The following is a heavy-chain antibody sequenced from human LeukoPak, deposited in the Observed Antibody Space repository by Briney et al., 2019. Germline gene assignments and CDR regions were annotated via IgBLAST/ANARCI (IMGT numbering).Heavy chain of an antibody. D-gene: IGHD4-23*01. CDR3: AKGPSTGVVTPPLN. CDR1: GFTFSSYG. Sequence: GGSLRLSCAASGFTFSSYGMHWVRQAPGKGLEWVAVISYDGSNKYYADSGKGRFTISRDNPKTTLSLQLNSQSAEDTDVSYCAKGPSTGVVTPPLNWGQGTLVTVSS. V-gene: IGHV3-30*18. J-gene: IGHJ4*02. CDR2: ISYDGSNK.